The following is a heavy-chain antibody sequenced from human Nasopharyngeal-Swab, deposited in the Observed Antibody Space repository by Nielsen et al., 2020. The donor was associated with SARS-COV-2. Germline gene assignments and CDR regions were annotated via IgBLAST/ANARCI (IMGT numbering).Heavy chain of an antibody. D-gene: IGHD3-16*01. Sequence: GGSLRLSCAASGFTFSSYSMNWVRQAPGKGLEWVSYISSSSSTIYYADSVKGRFTISRDNAKNSLYLQMNSLRAEDTAVYYCVLIQGTASLGSSPNFDYWGQGTLVTASS. CDR2: ISSSSSTI. J-gene: IGHJ4*02. CDR3: VLIQGTASLGSSPNFDY. V-gene: IGHV3-48*01. CDR1: GFTFSSYS.